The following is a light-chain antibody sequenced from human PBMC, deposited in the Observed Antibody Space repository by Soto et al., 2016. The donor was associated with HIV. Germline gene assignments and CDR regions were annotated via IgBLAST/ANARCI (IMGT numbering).Light chain of an antibody. J-gene: IGKJ2*01. V-gene: IGKV2-29*03. Sequence: DVVLTQTPLSLSVAPGQPASISCKSSQRLLHSDGKTYLCWYLQRPGQSPHLLIYEVSSRVSGVPDRFSGSGSGTDFTLKISRVEAEDVGVYYCMQGTHPPPSFGPGTKLEIK. CDR2: EVS. CDR3: MQGTHPPPS. CDR1: QRLLHSDGKTY.